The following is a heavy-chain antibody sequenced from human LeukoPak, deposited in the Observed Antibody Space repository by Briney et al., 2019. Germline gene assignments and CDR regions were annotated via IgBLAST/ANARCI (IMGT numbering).Heavy chain of an antibody. CDR2: INHSAST. CDR3: ARDRKLDLRVGGWFDP. V-gene: IGHV4-34*01. D-gene: IGHD3-16*01. Sequence: SETLSLTCAVYGGSFSGYYWSWIRQPPGKGLEWIGEINHSASTNYNPSLKSRVTISVDTSKNQFSLKLSSVTAADTAVYYCARDRKLDLRVGGWFDPWGQGTLVTVSS. J-gene: IGHJ5*02. CDR1: GGSFSGYY.